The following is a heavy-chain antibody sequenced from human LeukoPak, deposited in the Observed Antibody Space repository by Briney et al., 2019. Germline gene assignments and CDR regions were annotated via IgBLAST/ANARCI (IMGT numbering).Heavy chain of an antibody. D-gene: IGHD6-19*01. CDR2: ISYDGSNK. J-gene: IGHJ1*01. CDR1: GFTFSSYA. Sequence: QPGRSLRLSCAAFGFTFSSYAMHWVRQAPGKGLEWVAVISYDGSNKYYADSVKGRFTISRDNSKNTLYLQMNSLRAEDTAVYYGGRVHRPGGGQWLVQEYFQHWGQGTLVTVSS. V-gene: IGHV3-30-3*01. CDR3: GRVHRPGGGQWLVQEYFQH.